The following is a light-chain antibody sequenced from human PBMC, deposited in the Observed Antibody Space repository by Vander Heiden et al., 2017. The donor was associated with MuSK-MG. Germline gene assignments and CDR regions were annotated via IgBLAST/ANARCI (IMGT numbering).Light chain of an antibody. CDR3: QQSYSVPYT. Sequence: DIQLTQSPSSLSASVGDRVAITCRASQGIASSLNWYQQKPGTAPKLVIYATFTLQNGVPSRFSGRASGSDFTLTISSLQPEDFATYYCQQSYSVPYTFGQGTKLEIK. CDR1: QGIASS. J-gene: IGKJ2*01. V-gene: IGKV1-39*01. CDR2: ATF.